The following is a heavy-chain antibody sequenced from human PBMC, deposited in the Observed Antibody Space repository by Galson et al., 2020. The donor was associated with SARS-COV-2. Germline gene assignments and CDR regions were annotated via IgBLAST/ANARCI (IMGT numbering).Heavy chain of an antibody. V-gene: IGHV3-74*01. CDR2: IYSEGSST. J-gene: IGHJ4*02. CDR3: ARGDMGNYYFDY. D-gene: IGHD3-10*01. CDR1: GFTFSSYW. Sequence: LSLTCAASGFTFSSYWMHWVRQAPGKGLVWVSRIYSEGSSTSYADSVKGRFTISGDNAKNTLYLQMNSLRAEDTAVYYCARGDMGNYYFDYWGQGTLVTVSS.